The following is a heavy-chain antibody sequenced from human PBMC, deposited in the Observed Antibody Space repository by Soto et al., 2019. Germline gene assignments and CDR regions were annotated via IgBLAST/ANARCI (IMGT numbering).Heavy chain of an antibody. CDR1: GGSISSSRSY. CDR2: IFYAGNT. Sequence: QLQLQESGPGLVKPSETLSLTCNVSGGSISSSRSYWAWFRQPPGKELEWIANIFYAGNTYYNPSLKRRATVSVDTSKNQFSLKLDSVTAADTAVYYCARQAAAPGIDLWFDPWGQGTLVTVSS. J-gene: IGHJ5*02. V-gene: IGHV4-39*01. D-gene: IGHD6-13*01. CDR3: ARQAAAPGIDLWFDP.